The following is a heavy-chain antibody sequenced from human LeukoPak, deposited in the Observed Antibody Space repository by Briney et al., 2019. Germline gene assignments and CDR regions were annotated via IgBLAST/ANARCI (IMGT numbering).Heavy chain of an antibody. CDR3: AGGGDIVVVPAAPGEYYFDY. Sequence: SETLSLTCAVYGGSFSGYYWSWIRQPPGKGLEWIGEINHSGSTNYNPSLKSRVTISVDTSKNQFSLKLSSVTAADTAVYYCAGGGDIVVVPAAPGEYYFDYWGQGTLVTVSS. CDR2: INHSGST. CDR1: GGSFSGYY. V-gene: IGHV4-34*01. J-gene: IGHJ4*02. D-gene: IGHD2-2*01.